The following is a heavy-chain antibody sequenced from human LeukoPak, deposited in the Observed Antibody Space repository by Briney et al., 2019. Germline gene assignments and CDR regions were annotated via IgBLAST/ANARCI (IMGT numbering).Heavy chain of an antibody. CDR2: ISTSSSTI. J-gene: IGHJ4*02. CDR3: ARGGYYDTSGYYHGLLDY. CDR1: GFTFSSYS. Sequence: GGSLRLSCAASGFTFSSYSMNWVRQAPGKGLEWVSYISTSSSTIYYADSVKGRFTISRDNAKNSLFLQMNSLRAEDTAVYYCARGGYYDTSGYYHGLLDYWGQGTLVTVSS. D-gene: IGHD3-22*01. V-gene: IGHV3-48*04.